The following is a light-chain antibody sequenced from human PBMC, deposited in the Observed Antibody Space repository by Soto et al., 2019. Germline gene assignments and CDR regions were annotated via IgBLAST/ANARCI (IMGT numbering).Light chain of an antibody. J-gene: IGKJ1*01. Sequence: EIVMTQSPAXLSVSPGERATLSCRASQSISSNLAWYQQKPGQAPRLLIYDAATRATGLPARFSGSGSGTEFTLTISSLQSXDFAIYYCQQYNNWPRTFGQXTKVDIK. CDR1: QSISSN. V-gene: IGKV3-15*01. CDR2: DAA. CDR3: QQYNNWPRT.